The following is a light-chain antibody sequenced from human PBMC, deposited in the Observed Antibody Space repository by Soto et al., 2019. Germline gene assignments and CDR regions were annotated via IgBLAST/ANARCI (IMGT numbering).Light chain of an antibody. Sequence: QSVLPQPPSASGTPGQRVTISCSTTNSRSGSNYVYWYQQLPGAAPKLLIYRNDRRPSGVPDRFSASKSGTSASLAISGLRSEDEADYFCAKWDDSLRVYVFGSGTKLTVL. J-gene: IGLJ1*01. CDR1: NSRSGSNY. CDR3: AKWDDSLRVYV. CDR2: RND. V-gene: IGLV1-47*01.